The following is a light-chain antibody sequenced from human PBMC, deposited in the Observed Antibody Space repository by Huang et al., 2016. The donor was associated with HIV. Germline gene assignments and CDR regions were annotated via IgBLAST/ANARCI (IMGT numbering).Light chain of an antibody. V-gene: IGKV3-15*01. Sequence: EIVVTQSPATLSVSPGERATLSCRASQSVRENLAWYQQKPGQAPRLRIYSASLRAIGIPARFSGSAAGTEFTLSISGLQSEDSAVYYCQQYDNWPLTFGGGTKVEI. CDR2: SAS. J-gene: IGKJ4*01. CDR1: QSVREN. CDR3: QQYDNWPLT.